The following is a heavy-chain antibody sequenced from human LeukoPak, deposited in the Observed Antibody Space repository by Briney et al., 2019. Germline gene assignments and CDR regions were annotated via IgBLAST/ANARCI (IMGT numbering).Heavy chain of an antibody. V-gene: IGHV3-30*18. Sequence: PGRSLRLSCAASGFSFSSYAMHWVRQAPAKGLEWVAFMSYDGTKEHYADSVKGRFTISRDNSMNTLYLRTNSLGPEDTAVYYCAKDRYGSGNNYLDAWGQGTLVTVSS. CDR2: MSYDGTKE. J-gene: IGHJ4*02. CDR1: GFSFSSYA. CDR3: AKDRYGSGNNYLDA. D-gene: IGHD3-10*01.